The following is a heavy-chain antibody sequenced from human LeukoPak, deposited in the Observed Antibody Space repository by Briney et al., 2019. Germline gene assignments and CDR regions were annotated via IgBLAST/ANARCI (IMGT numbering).Heavy chain of an antibody. CDR1: GGFISSSSYY. Sequence: PSETLSLTCTVSGGFISSSSYYWGWIRQPPGKGLEWIGTIYYSGRTYYNPSLKSRVTMSIDSSKDQFSLKLTSVTAADTALYYCARHRSNNYGGSPRRPFDIWGQGTLVTVSS. D-gene: IGHD1-26*01. CDR2: IYYSGRT. CDR3: ARHRSNNYGGSPRRPFDI. J-gene: IGHJ3*02. V-gene: IGHV4-39*01.